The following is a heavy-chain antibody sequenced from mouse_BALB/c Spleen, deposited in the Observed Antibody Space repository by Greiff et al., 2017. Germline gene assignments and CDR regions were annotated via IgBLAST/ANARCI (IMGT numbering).Heavy chain of an antibody. CDR3: TREGVLRLPPYFDY. V-gene: IGHV1-5*01. CDR1: GYTFTSYW. CDR2: IYPGNSDT. Sequence: EVQLQQSGTVLARPGASVKMSCKASGYTFTSYWMYWVKQRPGQGLEWIGAIYPGNSDTCSNQKFKGKAKLTAVTSTSTAYMGLSSLTNEDSAVYYGTREGVLRLPPYFDYWGKGTTLTVSS. J-gene: IGHJ2*01. D-gene: IGHD1-2*01.